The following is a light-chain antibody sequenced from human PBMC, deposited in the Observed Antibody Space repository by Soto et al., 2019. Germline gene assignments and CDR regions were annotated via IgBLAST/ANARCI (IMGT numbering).Light chain of an antibody. CDR2: AAS. CDR3: QQSYSTPIT. V-gene: IGKV1-39*01. CDR1: QDISNY. Sequence: DIQMTQSPSSLSASVGDRVTLTCQASQDISNYLNWYQQKPGKAPNLLIYAASSLQSGVPSRFSGSGSGTDFTLTINSLHPEDFATYYCQQSYSTPITFGQGTRLEIK. J-gene: IGKJ5*01.